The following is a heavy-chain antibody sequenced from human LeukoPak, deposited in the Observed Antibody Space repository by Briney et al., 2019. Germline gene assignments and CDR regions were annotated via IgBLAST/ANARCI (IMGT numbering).Heavy chain of an antibody. CDR3: ARRPTSWLGFDY. J-gene: IGHJ4*02. Sequence: TPSETLSLTCTVSGGSVSSTTYYWSWIRQPPGKGLEWIASINYSGSTYYNPSLKSRATISVDTPKNQFSLKLRSVTAADTAVYHCARRPTSWLGFDYWGQGALVTVSS. CDR1: GGSVSSTTYY. D-gene: IGHD2-2*01. V-gene: IGHV4-39*01. CDR2: INYSGST.